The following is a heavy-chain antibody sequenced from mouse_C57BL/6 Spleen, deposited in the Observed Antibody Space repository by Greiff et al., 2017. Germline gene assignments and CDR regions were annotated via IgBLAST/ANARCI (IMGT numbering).Heavy chain of an antibody. V-gene: IGHV1-64*01. J-gene: IGHJ2*01. CDR1: GYTFTSYW. CDR3: ARESFITTVVSDY. Sequence: QVQLQQPGAELVKPGASVKLSCKASGYTFTSYWMHWVKQRPGQGLEWIGMIHPNSGSTNYNEKFKSKATLTVDKSSSTAYMQLSSLTSEDSAVYYCARESFITTVVSDYWGQGTTLTVSS. D-gene: IGHD1-1*01. CDR2: IHPNSGST.